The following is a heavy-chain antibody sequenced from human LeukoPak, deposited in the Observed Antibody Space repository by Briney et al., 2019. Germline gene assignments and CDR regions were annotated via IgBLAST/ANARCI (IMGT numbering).Heavy chain of an antibody. J-gene: IGHJ4*02. CDR1: GGSFSGYY. D-gene: IGHD4-17*01. V-gene: IGHV4-34*01. CDR2: INHSGST. Sequence: PSETLSLTCAVYGGSFSGYYWSWIRQPPGKGLEWIGEINHSGSTNYNPSLKSRVTISVDTSKNQFSLKLSSVTAADTAVYYCARGEHGDYDRALDYWGQGTLVTVSS. CDR3: ARGEHGDYDRALDY.